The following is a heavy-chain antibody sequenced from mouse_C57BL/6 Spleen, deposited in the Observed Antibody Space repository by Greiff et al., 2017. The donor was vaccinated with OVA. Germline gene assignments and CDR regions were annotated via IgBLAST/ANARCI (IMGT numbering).Heavy chain of an antibody. CDR3: ARVGYDGAMDY. CDR2: IYPGDGDT. D-gene: IGHD2-2*01. J-gene: IGHJ4*01. CDR1: GYAFRSYW. V-gene: IGHV1-80*01. Sequence: VQLQQSGAELVKPGASVKISCKASGYAFRSYWMNWVKQRPGKGLEWIGQIYPGDGDTNYNGKFKGKATLTADKSSSTAYMQLSSLTAEDSAVYFCARVGYDGAMDYWGQGTSVTVSS.